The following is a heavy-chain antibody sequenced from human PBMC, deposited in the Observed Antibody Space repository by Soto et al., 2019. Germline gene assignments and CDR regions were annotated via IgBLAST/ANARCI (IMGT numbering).Heavy chain of an antibody. D-gene: IGHD2-21*02. CDR2: INAGNGNT. CDR3: ARGGSDYYFDY. J-gene: IGHJ4*02. Sequence: GASVKVSCKASGYTFTSYAMHWVRQAPGQRLEWMGWINAGNGNTKYSQKFQGRVTITRDTSASTAYMELSSLRAEDMAVYYCARGGSDYYFDYWGQGTLVTVSS. V-gene: IGHV1-3*03. CDR1: GYTFTSYA.